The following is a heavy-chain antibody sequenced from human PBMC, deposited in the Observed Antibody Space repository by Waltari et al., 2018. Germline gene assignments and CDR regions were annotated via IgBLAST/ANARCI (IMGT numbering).Heavy chain of an antibody. Sequence: QVQLQESGPGLVKPSETLSLTCAVSGYSISSGYYWGWSRQPPGKGLEWIGSIYHSGSTYYNPSLKSRVTISVDTSKNQFSLKLSSVTAADTAVYYCARDTYYYDSSGYYSLYYFDYWGQGTLVTVSS. CDR3: ARDTYYYDSSGYYSLYYFDY. CDR2: IYHSGST. D-gene: IGHD3-22*01. J-gene: IGHJ4*02. V-gene: IGHV4-38-2*02. CDR1: GYSISSGYY.